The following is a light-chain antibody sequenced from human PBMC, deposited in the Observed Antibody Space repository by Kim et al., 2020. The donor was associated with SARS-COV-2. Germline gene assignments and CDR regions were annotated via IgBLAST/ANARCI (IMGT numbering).Light chain of an antibody. CDR2: DTS. Sequence: QAVVTQEPSLTVSPGGTVTLTCASSTGAVTSGFYPTWFQQKPGQAPRALIYDTSKKHSWTPARFLGSLLGGTAALTLSAVQPEDEADYYCLLYYGGPWVFGGGTKVTVL. CDR3: LLYYGGPWV. CDR1: TGAVTSGFY. J-gene: IGLJ3*02. V-gene: IGLV7-43*01.